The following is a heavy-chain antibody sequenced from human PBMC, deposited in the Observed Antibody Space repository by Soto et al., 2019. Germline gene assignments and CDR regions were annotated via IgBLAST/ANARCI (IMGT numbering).Heavy chain of an antibody. CDR3: ARGNYRPAGVTTFVSYFDY. CDR2: IYHSGST. CDR1: GCSISIGGYS. D-gene: IGHD3-16*01. V-gene: IGHV4-30-2*01. J-gene: IGHJ4*02. Sequence: PSETLSLTCAVSGCSISIGGYSWSWILQPPGKGLEWIGYIYHSGSTYYNPSLKSRVTISVDRSKNQFSLKLSSVTAADTAVYYCARGNYRPAGVTTFVSYFDYWGQGTLVTVSS.